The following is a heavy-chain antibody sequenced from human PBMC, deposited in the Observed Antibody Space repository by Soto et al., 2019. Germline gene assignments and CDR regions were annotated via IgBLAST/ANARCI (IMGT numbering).Heavy chain of an antibody. V-gene: IGHV1-3*01. CDR2: INAGNGNT. Sequence: ASVKVSCKASGYTFTSYAMHWVRQAPGQRLEWMGWINAGNGNTKYSQKFQGRVIITRDTSASTAYMELSSLRSEDTAVYYCARFDGAMARAFDIWGQGTMVTVSS. CDR3: ARFDGAMARAFDI. CDR1: GYTFTSYA. J-gene: IGHJ3*02. D-gene: IGHD3-10*01.